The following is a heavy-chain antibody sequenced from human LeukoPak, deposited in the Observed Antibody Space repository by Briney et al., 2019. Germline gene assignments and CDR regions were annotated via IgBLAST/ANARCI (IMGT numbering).Heavy chain of an antibody. CDR1: GGSFSSSSYY. J-gene: IGHJ3*02. V-gene: IGHV4-39*01. D-gene: IGHD5-24*01. CDR2: MYYSGST. CDR3: ARHFDRDGHTSNAFDI. Sequence: SETLSLTCTVSGGSFSSSSYYWGWIRQPPGKGLEWIGSMYYSGSTYYNASLRSRLTISVDTSKNQFSLKLGSVTASDTAVYYCARHFDRDGHTSNAFDIWGQGTMVTVSS.